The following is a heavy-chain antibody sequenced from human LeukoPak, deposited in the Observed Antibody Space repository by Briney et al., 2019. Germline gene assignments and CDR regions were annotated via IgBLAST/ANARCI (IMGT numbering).Heavy chain of an antibody. CDR1: GFTFSSYG. J-gene: IGHJ4*02. CDR2: IWYDGSNK. D-gene: IGHD1-26*01. V-gene: IGHV3-33*01. CDR3: ASGEAWLMGATEFDY. Sequence: GGSLRLSWAASGFTFSSYGMHWVRQAPGKGLEWVAVIWYDGSNKYYADSVKGRFTISRDNSKNTLYLQMNSLRAEDTAVYYCASGEAWLMGATEFDYWGQGTLVTVSS.